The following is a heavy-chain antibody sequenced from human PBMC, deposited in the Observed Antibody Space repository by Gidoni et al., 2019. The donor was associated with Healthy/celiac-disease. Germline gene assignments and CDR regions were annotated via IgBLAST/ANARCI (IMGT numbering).Heavy chain of an antibody. CDR2: IYYSGST. V-gene: IGHV4-39*01. CDR3: ARQQGYCSSTSCYTSVYYFDY. CDR1: CGSISRSSYY. D-gene: IGHD2-2*02. Sequence: QLQLQESGPGLVKPSETLSLTCTVSCGSISRSSYYWGWIRQPPGKGLEWIGSIYYSGSTYYNPSRKSRVTISVDTSKNQFSLKLSSVTAADTAVYYCARQQGYCSSTSCYTSVYYFDYWGQGTLVTVSS. J-gene: IGHJ4*02.